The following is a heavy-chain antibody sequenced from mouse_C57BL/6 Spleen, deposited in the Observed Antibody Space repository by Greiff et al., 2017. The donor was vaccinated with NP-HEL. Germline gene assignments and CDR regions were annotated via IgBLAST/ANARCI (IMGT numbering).Heavy chain of an antibody. D-gene: IGHD1-1*01. Sequence: VQLQQPGAELVKPGASVKLSCKASGYTFTSYWMHWVKQRPGQGLEWIGMIHPNSGSTNYNEKFKSKATLTVDKSSSTAYMQLSSLTSEDSAVYYCARRGSGSSSFDVWGTGTTVTVSS. CDR2: IHPNSGST. CDR3: ARRGSGSSSFDV. V-gene: IGHV1-64*01. J-gene: IGHJ1*03. CDR1: GYTFTSYW.